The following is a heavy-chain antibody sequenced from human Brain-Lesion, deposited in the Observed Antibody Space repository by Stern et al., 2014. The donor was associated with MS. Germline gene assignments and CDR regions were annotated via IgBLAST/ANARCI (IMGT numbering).Heavy chain of an antibody. V-gene: IGHV4-39*01. Sequence: QVQLQESGPGLVKPSETLSLTCTVSGGSINTNNYYWGWIRQPPGKGLEWIGNIYSSGSTFYSPSLKSRVTMSVDPSNNQFYLKLSSVTAADTAVYYCARTGDDFGDYSLSYWGQGTLVTVSS. J-gene: IGHJ4*02. CDR2: IYSSGST. D-gene: IGHD4-17*01. CDR1: GGSINTNNYY. CDR3: ARTGDDFGDYSLSY.